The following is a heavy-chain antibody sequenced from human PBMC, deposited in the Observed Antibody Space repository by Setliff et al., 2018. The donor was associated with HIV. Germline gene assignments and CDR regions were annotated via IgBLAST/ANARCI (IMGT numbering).Heavy chain of an antibody. V-gene: IGHV3-23*01. J-gene: IGHJ6*03. Sequence: PGGSLRLSCAASGFTFSNYAMTWVRQAPGKGLEWVSGISGSGDTTNYADSVKGRFTISRDNAKNSLYLQMNSLRAEDTAVYYCVKEEEYIGVVSATMNMPGYYHYYYMDVWGKGSTVTVSS. D-gene: IGHD2-2*01. CDR3: VKEEEYIGVVSATMNMPGYYHYYYMDV. CDR1: GFTFSNYA. CDR2: ISGSGDTT.